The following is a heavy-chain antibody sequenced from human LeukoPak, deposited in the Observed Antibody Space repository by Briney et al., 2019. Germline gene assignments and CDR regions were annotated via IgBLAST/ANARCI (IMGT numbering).Heavy chain of an antibody. CDR3: AREGRGWAFDI. D-gene: IGHD2-15*01. CDR2: INPNSGGK. CDR1: GYTFTGYY. V-gene: IGHV1-2*02. Sequence: ASVKVSCKASGYTFTGYYIHWVRQAPGQGLEWMGWINPNSGGKNYAQKFQGRVTMTRDTSISTAYMELSRLRSDDTAVYYCAREGRGWAFDIWGQGTMVTVSS. J-gene: IGHJ3*02.